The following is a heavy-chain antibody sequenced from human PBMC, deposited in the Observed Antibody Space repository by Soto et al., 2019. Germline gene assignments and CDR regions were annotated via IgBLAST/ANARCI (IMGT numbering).Heavy chain of an antibody. D-gene: IGHD2-21*02. Sequence: SETLSLTCTVSGGSISSSSYYWGWIRQPPGKGLEWIGSIYYSGSTYYNPSLKSRVTISVDTSKNQFSLKLSSVTAADTAVYYCARRSEVTLYIQYFDYWGQGTLVTVSS. CDR3: ARRSEVTLYIQYFDY. V-gene: IGHV4-39*01. CDR1: GGSISSSSYY. J-gene: IGHJ4*02. CDR2: IYYSGST.